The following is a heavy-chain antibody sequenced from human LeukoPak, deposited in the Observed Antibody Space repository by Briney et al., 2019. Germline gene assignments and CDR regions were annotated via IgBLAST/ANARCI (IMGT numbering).Heavy chain of an antibody. Sequence: GGSLRLSCTASGFTFSASGVSWVRQVPGKGLDWVSAISSSGVTYYADSVKGRFTISRDNSKNTLYLQMNSLGADDTAVYYCAKGNWRYFDYWGQGTLVTVSS. V-gene: IGHV3-23*01. CDR1: GFTFSASG. J-gene: IGHJ4*02. CDR3: AKGNWRYFDY. D-gene: IGHD1-1*01. CDR2: ISSSGVT.